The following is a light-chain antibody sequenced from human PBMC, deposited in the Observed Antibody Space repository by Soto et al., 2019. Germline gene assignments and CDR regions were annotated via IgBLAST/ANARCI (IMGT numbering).Light chain of an antibody. CDR2: GAS. V-gene: IGKV3-20*01. J-gene: IGKJ4*01. Sequence: EIVLTQSPGTLSLSPGERATFSCRASQSVSSSYLAWYQQKPGQAPRLLIYGASSRATGIPDRFSGSGSGTDFTLTISRLEPEDFAVYYCQQYGNVPLTFGGGTKVDIK. CDR3: QQYGNVPLT. CDR1: QSVSSSY.